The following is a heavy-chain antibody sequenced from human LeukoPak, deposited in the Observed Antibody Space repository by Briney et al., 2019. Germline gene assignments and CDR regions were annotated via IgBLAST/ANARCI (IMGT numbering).Heavy chain of an antibody. CDR2: IHQSGGT. V-gene: IGHV4-34*01. Sequence: PSETLSLTCAVSGESMIGHYWNWIRQPPGKGLEWIGEIHQSGGTNSHPSLTHRLTMSIDMSNNQFSLKLKSVTAADTAVYYCARATASGSGRAYDHWAQGNLVPVSS. J-gene: IGHJ4*02. CDR1: GESMIGHY. CDR3: ARATASGSGRAYDH. D-gene: IGHD3-10*01.